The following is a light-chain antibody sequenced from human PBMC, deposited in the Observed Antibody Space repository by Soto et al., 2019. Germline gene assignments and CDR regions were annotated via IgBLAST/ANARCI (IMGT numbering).Light chain of an antibody. Sequence: IMITQSPDTLSVSPGERVTLSCRASQSVSTNLAWYQHKPGQAPRLLIYGASTGASGIPVRFSGSGSGTEFTLTISSLQPEDFAVYYCLQYNDWPRTFGQGTKVEIK. CDR2: GAS. CDR3: LQYNDWPRT. CDR1: QSVSTN. J-gene: IGKJ1*01. V-gene: IGKV3-15*01.